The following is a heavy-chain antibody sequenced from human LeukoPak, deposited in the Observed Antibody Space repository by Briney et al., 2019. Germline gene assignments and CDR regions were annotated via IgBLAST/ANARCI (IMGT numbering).Heavy chain of an antibody. CDR2: IHYSGST. CDR3: ARARYRTEMTYFRTVYYFDY. CDR1: GGSISSYY. Sequence: SETLSLTCAVSGGSISSYYWSWIRQPPGKGLERIGYIHYSGSTNYNPSLKSRVTISVDTSKNQFSLKLSSVTAADTAVYYCARARYRTEMTYFRTVYYFDYWGQGTLVTVSS. D-gene: IGHD2-8*01. J-gene: IGHJ4*02. V-gene: IGHV4-59*01.